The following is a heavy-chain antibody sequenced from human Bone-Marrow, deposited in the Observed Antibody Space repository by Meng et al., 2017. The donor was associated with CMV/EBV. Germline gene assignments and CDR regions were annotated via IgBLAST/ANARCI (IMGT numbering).Heavy chain of an antibody. V-gene: IGHV1-8*03. CDR1: GYTFTSYD. D-gene: IGHD1-14*01. J-gene: IGHJ6*01. Sequence: ASVKVSCKASGYTFTSYDINWVRQATGQGLEWMGWMNPNSGNTGYAQKFQGRVTITRNTSISTTYMELSSLRSDDAAVYYCARGAPAYGIDVWGQGTPVTVSS. CDR2: MNPNSGNT. CDR3: ARGAPAYGIDV.